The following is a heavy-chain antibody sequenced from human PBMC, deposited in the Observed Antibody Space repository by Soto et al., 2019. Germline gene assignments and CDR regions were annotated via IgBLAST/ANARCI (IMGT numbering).Heavy chain of an antibody. D-gene: IGHD2-8*01. CDR1: GGSISSGDYY. CDR3: ARGCYCTNGVCYSWGFWYFDL. V-gene: IGHV4-30-4*01. J-gene: IGHJ2*01. Sequence: QVQLQESGTGLVKPSQTLSLTCTVSGGSISSGDYYWSWIRQPPGKGLEWIGYIYYSGSTYYNPSLMSRVTISVDTAKNQFSLKLSSVTAADTAVYYCARGCYCTNGVCYSWGFWYFDLWGRGTLVTVSS. CDR2: IYYSGST.